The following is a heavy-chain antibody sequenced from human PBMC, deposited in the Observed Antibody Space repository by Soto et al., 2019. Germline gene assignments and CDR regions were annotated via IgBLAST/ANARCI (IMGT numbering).Heavy chain of an antibody. CDR3: AIDHGYVVY. CDR1: GYTFTSYS. Sequence: ASVKVSCQASGYTFTSYSIHWVRQAPGQGLEWIGWSNTDNGDAKYSQKFQGRVTVTRDTSPTTDHMQLRSVRSEHTAVYYCAIDHGYVVYWGLGTLVTVSS. CDR2: SNTDNGDA. V-gene: IGHV1-3*04. J-gene: IGHJ4*03.